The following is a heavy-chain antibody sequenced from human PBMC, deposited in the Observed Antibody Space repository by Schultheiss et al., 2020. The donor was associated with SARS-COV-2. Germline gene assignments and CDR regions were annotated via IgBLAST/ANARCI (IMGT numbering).Heavy chain of an antibody. CDR1: GFTFSDYY. D-gene: IGHD2-2*01. Sequence: GESLKISCAASGFTFSDYYMSWVRQAPGKGLEWVSYISSSSSTIYYADSVKGRFTISRDNAKNSLYLQMNSLRAEDTAVYYCARDQGRYCSSTSCSPAFDYWGQGTLVTVSS. V-gene: IGHV3-11*04. J-gene: IGHJ4*02. CDR3: ARDQGRYCSSTSCSPAFDY. CDR2: ISSSSSTI.